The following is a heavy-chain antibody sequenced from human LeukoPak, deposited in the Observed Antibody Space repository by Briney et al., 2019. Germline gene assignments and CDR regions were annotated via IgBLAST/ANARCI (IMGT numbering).Heavy chain of an antibody. D-gene: IGHD6-19*01. Sequence: SGGSLRLSCAASGFIFGDYAMHWVRQAPGKGLEWVAFVRYNGSNQNYADSVKGRFTISRDSSKNTLYLQMNSLTVEDTAVYYCAKPAAGYSSGWYDGPYYFDCWGQGTLVTVSS. CDR1: GFIFGDYA. V-gene: IGHV3-30*02. CDR3: AKPAAGYSSGWYDGPYYFDC. J-gene: IGHJ4*02. CDR2: VRYNGSNQ.